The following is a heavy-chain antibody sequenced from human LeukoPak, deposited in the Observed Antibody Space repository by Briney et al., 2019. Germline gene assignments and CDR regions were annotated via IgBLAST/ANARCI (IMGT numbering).Heavy chain of an antibody. V-gene: IGHV3-23*01. Sequence: GGSLRLSCAASGFTFSSYAMSWVRQAPGKGLEWVSAISGSGGSTYYADSVKGRFTISRDNSKNTLYLQMNSLRAEDTAVYYCARGLYSSSPRGSDAFDIWGQGTMVTVSS. CDR1: GFTFSSYA. CDR2: ISGSGGST. D-gene: IGHD6-6*01. CDR3: ARGLYSSSPRGSDAFDI. J-gene: IGHJ3*02.